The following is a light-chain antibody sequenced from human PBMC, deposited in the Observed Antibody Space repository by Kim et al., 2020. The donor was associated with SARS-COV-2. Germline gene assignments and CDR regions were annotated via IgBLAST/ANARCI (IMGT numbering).Light chain of an antibody. J-gene: IGLJ3*02. Sequence: GQRVTLSCSGSSSNHGVNSVYWFQQLPGTAPKLPFYGNSQRPSGVPDRFSASKSGTSASLAVSGLRSDDEADFYCAAWDDSLSAWVFGGGTQLTVL. CDR2: GNS. V-gene: IGLV1-47*01. CDR3: AAWDDSLSAWV. CDR1: SSNHGVNS.